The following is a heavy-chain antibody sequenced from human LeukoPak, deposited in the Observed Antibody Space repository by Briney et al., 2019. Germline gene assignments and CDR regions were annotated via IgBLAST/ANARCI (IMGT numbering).Heavy chain of an antibody. V-gene: IGHV3-74*01. J-gene: IGHJ4*02. CDR1: GHTFTTTC. Sequence: GGSLRLSCETSGHTFTTTCMHWVRQAPGQGLMWVSLMNGEGTTIDYADTVKGRFTVSRDYATNTLFMQMNNLRTEDTALYFCATARNFRFEYWGQGSLVIVSA. CDR3: ATARNFRFEY. D-gene: IGHD1-7*01. CDR2: MNGEGTTI.